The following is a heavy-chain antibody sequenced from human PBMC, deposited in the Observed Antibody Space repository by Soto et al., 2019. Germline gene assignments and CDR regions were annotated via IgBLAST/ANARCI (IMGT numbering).Heavy chain of an antibody. J-gene: IGHJ4*02. CDR3: ARRRVGAQEFDS. V-gene: IGHV2-5*02. CDR2: IYWDDDK. D-gene: IGHD1-26*01. CDR1: GFSLSTSGVG. Sequence: QITLKESGPALVNPTQTLTLSCTFSGFSLSTSGVGVGWIRQPPGKALEWLALIYWDDDKRYSPSLKSRLTITKDTSKNHVVLTMTNMDPVDTATYYCARRRVGAQEFDSWGRGSLVTVSS.